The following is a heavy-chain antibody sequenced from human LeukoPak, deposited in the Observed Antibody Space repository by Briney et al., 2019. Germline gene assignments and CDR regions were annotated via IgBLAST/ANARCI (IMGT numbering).Heavy chain of an antibody. J-gene: IGHJ4*02. CDR2: ISNSGREI. V-gene: IGHV3-48*03. D-gene: IGHD7-27*01. CDR3: GRGHWGLDY. Sequence: GGSLRLSCAASGFTFSSYEMNWVRQAPGKGLEWVSYISNSGREINYADSVKGRFTISRDNAMSSLYLQMNSLRVEDTAVYYCGRGHWGLDYWGQGTLVTVSS. CDR1: GFTFSSYE.